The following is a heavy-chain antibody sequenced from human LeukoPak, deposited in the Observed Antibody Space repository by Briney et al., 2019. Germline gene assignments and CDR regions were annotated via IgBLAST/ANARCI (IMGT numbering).Heavy chain of an antibody. CDR2: IDPSGGST. D-gene: IGHD1-26*01. J-gene: IGHJ5*02. CDR1: GYTFTSYC. V-gene: IGHV1-46*01. CDR3: ARAQSGSYLGNWFDP. Sequence: ASVKLSRKTSGYTFTSYCIHWVRQAPGQGLGWMGLIDPSGGSTSYAQNFQGRVTMTRETSTSTVYMELSSLRSEGTAVYYCARAQSGSYLGNWFDPWGQGTLVTVSS.